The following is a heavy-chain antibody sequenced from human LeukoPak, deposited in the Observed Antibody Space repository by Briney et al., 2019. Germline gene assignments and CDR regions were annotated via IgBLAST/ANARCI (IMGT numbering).Heavy chain of an antibody. CDR1: GPTFSDQY. J-gene: IGHJ4*02. V-gene: IGHV3-72*01. CDR2: SRNRANSYTT. Sequence: GGSLRLSCAASGPTFSDQYIDWVRQAPGKGLEWIGRSRNRANSYTTAYAASVKGRFTISRDDSKNSLYLQMNSLQTEDTAVSYCNRPQRGGGHYFDYWGQGTLVTVSS. D-gene: IGHD3-10*01. CDR3: NRPQRGGGHYFDY.